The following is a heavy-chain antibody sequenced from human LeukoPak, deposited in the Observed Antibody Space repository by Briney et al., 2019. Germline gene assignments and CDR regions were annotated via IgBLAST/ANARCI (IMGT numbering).Heavy chain of an antibody. CDR3: ARDFSSGWTFDY. Sequence: PGGSLRLSCEASGFTFSSYWMSWVRQAPGKGLEWVANITQDGSEKYYVDSVKGRFTISRDNAKNSLYLQMNSLRAEDTAVYYCARDFSSGWTFDYWGQGTLVTVSS. D-gene: IGHD6-19*01. CDR2: ITQDGSEK. CDR1: GFTFSSYW. V-gene: IGHV3-7*01. J-gene: IGHJ4*02.